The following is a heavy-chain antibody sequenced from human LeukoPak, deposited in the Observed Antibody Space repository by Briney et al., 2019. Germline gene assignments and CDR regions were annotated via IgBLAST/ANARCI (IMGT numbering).Heavy chain of an antibody. CDR3: ARDRRYYDSSGPGDY. V-gene: IGHV1-2*02. CDR1: GYTFTGYY. D-gene: IGHD3-22*01. Sequence: ASVKVSCKASGYTFTGYYMHWVRQAPGQGLEWMGWINPNSGDTNYAQKFQGRVTMTRDTSISTVYMELSRLRSDDTAVYYCARDRRYYDSSGPGDYWGRGTLVTVSS. CDR2: INPNSGDT. J-gene: IGHJ4*02.